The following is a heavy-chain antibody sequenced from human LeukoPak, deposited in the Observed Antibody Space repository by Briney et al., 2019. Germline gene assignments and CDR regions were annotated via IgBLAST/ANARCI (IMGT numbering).Heavy chain of an antibody. V-gene: IGHV4-34*01. CDR3: AREAIWSGSNYYYYMDV. CDR2: INHSGGT. J-gene: IGHJ6*03. Sequence: PSETLSLTCAVYGGSFSGYYWSWIRQPPGKGLEWIGEINHSGGTNYNPSLKSRVTISVDTSKNQFSLKLSSVTAADTAVYYCAREAIWSGSNYYYYMDVWGKGTTVTVSS. CDR1: GGSFSGYY. D-gene: IGHD3-3*01.